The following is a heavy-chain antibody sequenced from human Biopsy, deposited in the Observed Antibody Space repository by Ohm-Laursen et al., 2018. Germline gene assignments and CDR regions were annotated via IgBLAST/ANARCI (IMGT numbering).Heavy chain of an antibody. CDR2: NIPILGTG. D-gene: IGHD3-9*01. V-gene: IGHV1-69*06. CDR3: ATKLTGYFHH. CDR1: EGTFSNYG. J-gene: IGHJ1*01. Sequence: SAKVSCKAPEGTFSNYGVNWVRQAPGQGLEWLGGNIPILGTGNYAQKFQDRVTVAANTSTSTATMELRSLRSDDTAVYYCATKLTGYFHHWGQGTLVIVSS.